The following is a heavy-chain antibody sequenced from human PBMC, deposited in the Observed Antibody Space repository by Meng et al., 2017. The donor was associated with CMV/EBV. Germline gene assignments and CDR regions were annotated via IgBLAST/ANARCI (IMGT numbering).Heavy chain of an antibody. CDR2: LSGSGGTV. CDR1: GFTVSSYA. CDR3: AKDSGHSNTKQDY. J-gene: IGHJ4*02. V-gene: IGHV3-23*01. Sequence: AASGFTVSSYAMTWVRQAPGKGLEWVSGLSGSGGTVHYADSVEGRFIISRDNSKNTVYLQMSSLRVEDTALYYCAKDSGHSNTKQDYWGQGTLVTVSS. D-gene: IGHD6-13*01.